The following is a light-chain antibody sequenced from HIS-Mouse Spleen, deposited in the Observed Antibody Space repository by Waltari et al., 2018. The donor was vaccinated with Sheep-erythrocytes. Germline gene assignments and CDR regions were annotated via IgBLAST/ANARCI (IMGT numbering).Light chain of an antibody. CDR3: QSYDSSLSAVV. J-gene: IGLJ2*01. Sequence: QSVLTQPPSVSGAPGQRVTISCTGRSSNIGAGYDLHWYQQLPGTAPKLLSYGNSNRPSGVPDRFSGSKSGTSASLAITGLQAEDEADYYCQSYDSSLSAVVFGGGTKLTVL. CDR1: SSNIGAGYD. CDR2: GNS. V-gene: IGLV1-40*01.